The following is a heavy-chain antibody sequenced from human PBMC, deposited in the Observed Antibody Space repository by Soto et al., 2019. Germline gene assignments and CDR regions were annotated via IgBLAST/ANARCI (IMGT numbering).Heavy chain of an antibody. Sequence: GGSLRLSCAASGFTVSSNYMSWVRQAPGKGLEWVSVIYSGGSTYYADSVKGRFTISRDNSKNTLYLQMNSLRAEDTAVYYCARDSGYCSSTSCGQYFDYWGQGTLVTVSS. CDR2: IYSGGST. CDR3: ARDSGYCSSTSCGQYFDY. D-gene: IGHD2-2*01. V-gene: IGHV3-66*01. J-gene: IGHJ4*02. CDR1: GFTVSSNY.